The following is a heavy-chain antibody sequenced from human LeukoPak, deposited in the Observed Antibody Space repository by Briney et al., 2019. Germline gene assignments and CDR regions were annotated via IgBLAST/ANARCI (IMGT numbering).Heavy chain of an antibody. J-gene: IGHJ4*02. CDR3: ARDVSPHDY. V-gene: IGHV4-59*01. CDR2: IYYSGST. CDR1: GGSISSYY. D-gene: IGHD5/OR15-5a*01. Sequence: PSETLSLTCTVSGGSISSYYWSWIRQPPGKGLEWIGYIYYSGSTNYSPSLKSRVTISVDTSKNQFSLKLSSVTAADTAVYYCARDVSPHDYWGQGTLVTVSS.